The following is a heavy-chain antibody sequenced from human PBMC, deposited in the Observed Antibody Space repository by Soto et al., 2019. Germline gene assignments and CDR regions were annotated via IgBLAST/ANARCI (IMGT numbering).Heavy chain of an antibody. D-gene: IGHD3-9*01. CDR3: VRVFDTYYFDS. V-gene: IGHV3-33*01. Sequence: QVPLVESGGGGVQPGRSLRLSCAASGFTFSSYGMHWVRQAPGKGLEWVAIIWNDGSNKYHADSVKGRFTISRDNTKNTLYLEMNSLRADDTAVYYCVRVFDTYYFDSWGQGTLVTVSS. CDR1: GFTFSSYG. J-gene: IGHJ4*02. CDR2: IWNDGSNK.